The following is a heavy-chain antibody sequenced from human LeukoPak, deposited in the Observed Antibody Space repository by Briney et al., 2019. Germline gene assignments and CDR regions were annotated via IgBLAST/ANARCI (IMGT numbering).Heavy chain of an antibody. CDR3: ARRSLDFGMDV. V-gene: IGHV5-51*01. CDR2: IYPGDSDT. CDR1: GYNFTNYW. D-gene: IGHD3-10*01. J-gene: IGHJ6*02. Sequence: GESLKISCKGSGYNFTNYWIGWVRQMPGKGLGWMGIIYPGDSDTRYSPSFQGQVSISADKSISAAYLQWTSLKASDSAMYYCARRSLDFGMDVWGQGTAVTVS.